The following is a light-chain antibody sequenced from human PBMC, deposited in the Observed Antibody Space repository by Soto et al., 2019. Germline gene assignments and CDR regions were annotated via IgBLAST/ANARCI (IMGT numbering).Light chain of an antibody. CDR3: QSYDSSLSGYVV. J-gene: IGLJ2*01. CDR1: SSNIGAGYD. V-gene: IGLV1-40*01. Sequence: QSVLTQPPSVSGAPGQRLTIPCTGSSSNIGAGYDVHWYQQLPGTAPKLLIYGNSNRPSGVPDRFSGSKSGTSASLAITGLQAEDEADYYCQSYDSSLSGYVVFGGGTKLTVL. CDR2: GNS.